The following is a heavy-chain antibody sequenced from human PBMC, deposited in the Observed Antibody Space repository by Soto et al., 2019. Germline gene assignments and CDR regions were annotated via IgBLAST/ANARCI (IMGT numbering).Heavy chain of an antibody. CDR1: GFTFNTYW. V-gene: IGHV3-7*04. CDR3: ARDRGVFMYPWGY. CDR2: INKDGSEK. Sequence: EVQLVESGGGLVQPGGSLRLSCSASGFTFNTYWMNWVRQAPGKGLEWVANINKDGSEKKYVESVKGRFTISRDNAKNSVYLQMDSLRAEDTAVYYCARDRGVFMYPWGYWGPGTLVTVSP. J-gene: IGHJ4*02. D-gene: IGHD3-10*01.